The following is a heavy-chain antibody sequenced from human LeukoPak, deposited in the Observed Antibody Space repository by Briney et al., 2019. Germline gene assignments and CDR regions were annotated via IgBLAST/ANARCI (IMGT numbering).Heavy chain of an antibody. CDR3: AKGPSSSGWRYYFDY. Sequence: ITCSGGSTYYSDSVKGRLTISRDNSKNTLYLQMNSLRAEDTAVYYCAKGPSSSGWRYYFDYWGQGTLVTVSS. CDR2: ITCSGGST. V-gene: IGHV3-23*01. D-gene: IGHD6-19*01. J-gene: IGHJ4*02.